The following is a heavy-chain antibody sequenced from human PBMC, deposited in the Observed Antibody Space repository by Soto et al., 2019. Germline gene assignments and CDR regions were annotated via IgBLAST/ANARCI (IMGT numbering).Heavy chain of an antibody. V-gene: IGHV1-18*01. Sequence: QVQLVQSESEVKKPGASVKVSCKASGYTFTNYGLAWVRQAPGQGLEWMGWVSAYNGNTHYAQKFQGRVTRTTATSTKTAYLGLRSLGSDDAAVYYCARWGRRDGYHPTFYYSYGMDVWGQGTTVIVSS. D-gene: IGHD2-2*01. J-gene: IGHJ6*02. CDR3: ARWGRRDGYHPTFYYSYGMDV. CDR1: GYTFTNYG. CDR2: VSAYNGNT.